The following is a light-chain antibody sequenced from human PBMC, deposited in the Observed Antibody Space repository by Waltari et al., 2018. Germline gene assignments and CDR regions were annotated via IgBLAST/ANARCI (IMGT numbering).Light chain of an antibody. CDR2: GAS. CDR1: QSLSSN. CDR3: QQYNNWPVT. J-gene: IGKJ4*01. Sequence: DIVMTQSPATLSVSPGERATLSCRASQSLSSNLAWYQQKRGQAPRLLIYGASTRATGIPARFSGSGSGTEFTLTISSLQSEDFAVYYCQQYNNWPVTFGGGTKVEIK. V-gene: IGKV3-15*01.